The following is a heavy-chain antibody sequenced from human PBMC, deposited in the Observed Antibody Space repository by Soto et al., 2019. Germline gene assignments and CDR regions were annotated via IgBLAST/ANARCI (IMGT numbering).Heavy chain of an antibody. CDR2: IYYSGST. V-gene: IGHV4-59*01. Sequence: SETLSLTCTVSGGSISSYYWSWIRQPPGKGLEWIGYIYYSGSTNYNPSLKSRVTISVDTSKNQFSLKLSSVTAADTAVYYCARVSRDFWSGYPSYYFDYWGQGTLVTVSS. D-gene: IGHD3-3*01. CDR3: ARVSRDFWSGYPSYYFDY. J-gene: IGHJ4*02. CDR1: GGSISSYY.